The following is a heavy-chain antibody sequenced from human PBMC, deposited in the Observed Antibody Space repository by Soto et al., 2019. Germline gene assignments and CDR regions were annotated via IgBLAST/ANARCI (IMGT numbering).Heavy chain of an antibody. CDR1: GYSFANXX. CDR3: ARXXXGXXXXXXXXXGMDV. Sequence: QVQLVQSGTEVKKPGASVKVSCKTSGYSFANXXIXWVRQAPGQGLEWVGWISGRSGNSNYAETVRGRVTLTTDTSTGTAYLELRALTTDDXAVYYCARXXXGXXXXXXXXXGMDVWGQGTTVTVSS. CDR2: ISGRSGNS. V-gene: IGHV1-18*01. J-gene: IGHJ6*02.